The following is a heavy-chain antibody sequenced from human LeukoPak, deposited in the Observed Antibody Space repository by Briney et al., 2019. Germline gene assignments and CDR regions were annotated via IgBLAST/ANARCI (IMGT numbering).Heavy chain of an antibody. Sequence: PSETLSLTCTVSGGSISSYYWSWIRQPPGKGRKWIGYIYYSGSTNYNPSLKSRVTISVDTSKNQFSLKLSSVTAADTAVYYCARHEGGYTWYLGLWGRGTLVTVSS. V-gene: IGHV4-59*08. CDR3: ARHEGGYTWYLGL. CDR2: IYYSGST. J-gene: IGHJ2*01. CDR1: GGSISSYY. D-gene: IGHD5-12*01.